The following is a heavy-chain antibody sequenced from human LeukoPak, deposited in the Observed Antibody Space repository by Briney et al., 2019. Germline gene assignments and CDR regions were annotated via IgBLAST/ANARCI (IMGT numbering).Heavy chain of an antibody. CDR2: INWNGGST. J-gene: IGHJ4*02. D-gene: IGHD5-12*01. Sequence: GGSLRLSCAASGFTFDDYGMSWVRQVPGKGLEWVSGINWNGGSTGYADSVKGRFTISRDNAKNSLYLQMNSLRAEDTALYYCATRGYSGYEGYWGQGTPVTVSS. V-gene: IGHV3-20*04. CDR1: GFTFDDYG. CDR3: ATRGYSGYEGY.